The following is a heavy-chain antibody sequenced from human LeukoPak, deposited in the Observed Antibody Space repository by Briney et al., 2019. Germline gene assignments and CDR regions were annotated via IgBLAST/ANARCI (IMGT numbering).Heavy chain of an antibody. Sequence: ASVKVSCKVSGYTLTELSMHCVRQAPGKGLEWMGGFDPEDGETIYAQKFQGRVTMTEDTSTDTAYMELSSLRSEDTAVYYCATGPATYYYYYYMDVWGKGTTVTVSS. CDR2: FDPEDGET. CDR1: GYTLTELS. D-gene: IGHD2-15*01. V-gene: IGHV1-24*01. CDR3: ATGPATYYYYYYMDV. J-gene: IGHJ6*03.